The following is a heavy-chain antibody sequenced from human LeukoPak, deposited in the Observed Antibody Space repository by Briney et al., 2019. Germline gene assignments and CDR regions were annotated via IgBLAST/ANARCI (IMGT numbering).Heavy chain of an antibody. J-gene: IGHJ5*02. V-gene: IGHV1-18*01. Sequence: ASVKVSCKASGYTFTSYGISWVRQAPGQGLEWMGWISAYNGNTNYAQKLQGRVTITADTSTSTAYMELRSLRSDDTAVYYCAREEDYGDYVDWFDPWGQGTLVTVSS. CDR1: GYTFTSYG. CDR3: AREEDYGDYVDWFDP. D-gene: IGHD4-17*01. CDR2: ISAYNGNT.